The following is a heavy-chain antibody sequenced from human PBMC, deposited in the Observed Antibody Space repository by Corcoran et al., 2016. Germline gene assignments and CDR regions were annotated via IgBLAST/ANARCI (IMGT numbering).Heavy chain of an antibody. CDR1: GGTFNNYA. CDR3: ATLRGGYSYGFYYYYGMDV. J-gene: IGHJ6*02. Sequence: QVQLVQSGAEVKKPGSSVKVSCKASGGTFNNYAICWVRQAPGQGLEWVGGIIPIFNTANYGQKFQGRVTIVADESTSTAYMELSSLRSEDTAVYYCATLRGGYSYGFYYYYGMDVWGQGTTVTISS. V-gene: IGHV1-69*01. CDR2: IIPIFNTA. D-gene: IGHD5-18*01.